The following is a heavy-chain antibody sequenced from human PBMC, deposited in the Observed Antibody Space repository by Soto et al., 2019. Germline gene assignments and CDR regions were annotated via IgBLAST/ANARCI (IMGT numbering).Heavy chain of an antibody. CDR3: GSDGSGPIDLDD. Sequence: EVQLVESGGGLLQPGGSLRLSCAASGFTFTTYSMHWVRQAPGKGLVWVSRINGDGSNTAYADSVKGRFTISRDNAKNTLYLQLTSLRAEDTAVSYRGSDGSGPIDLDDWGQGTLVTVAS. CDR1: GFTFTTYS. D-gene: IGHD3-10*01. V-gene: IGHV3-74*01. CDR2: INGDGSNT. J-gene: IGHJ4*02.